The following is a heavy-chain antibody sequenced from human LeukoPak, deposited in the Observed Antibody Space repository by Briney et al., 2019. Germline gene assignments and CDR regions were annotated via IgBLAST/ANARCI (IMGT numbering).Heavy chain of an antibody. V-gene: IGHV3-9*03. CDR2: INWNSGSI. Sequence: PGGSLRLSCAASGFNVDDYAMHWVRQAPGKGLEWVSGINWNSGSIGYADSVKGRFTISRDNAKNSLFLQMNSLRAEDMALYYCARSYGSGTYYNPFDYWGQGTLVTVSS. J-gene: IGHJ4*02. CDR1: GFNVDDYA. D-gene: IGHD3-10*01. CDR3: ARSYGSGTYYNPFDY.